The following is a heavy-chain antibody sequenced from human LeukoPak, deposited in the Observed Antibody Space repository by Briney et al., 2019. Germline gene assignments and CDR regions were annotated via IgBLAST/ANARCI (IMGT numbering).Heavy chain of an antibody. D-gene: IGHD7-27*01. J-gene: IGHJ4*02. V-gene: IGHV3-23*01. Sequence: RGSLRLSCAASGFTFSSYTMSWVRQAPGKGLEWVSTITTSDGNTYYADSVKGQFTVSRDNSKNTLFLQMNSLRAEDTAVYYCAKDGGLWVSAHWGDSWGRGTLVTVSS. CDR3: AKDGGLWVSAHWGDS. CDR2: ITTSDGNT. CDR1: GFTFSSYT.